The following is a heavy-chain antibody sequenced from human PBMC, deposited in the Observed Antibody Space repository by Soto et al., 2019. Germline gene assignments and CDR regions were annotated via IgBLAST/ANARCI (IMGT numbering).Heavy chain of an antibody. D-gene: IGHD2-8*01. CDR1: GYTFTGYY. CDR2: INPNSGGT. Sequence: ASVKISCKASGYTFTGYYMHWVRQAPGQGLEWMGWINPNSGGTNYAQKFQGRVTMTRDTSISTAYMELSRLRSDDTAVYYCARGSGFGVAVNWVDPWGQGTLVTVSS. CDR3: ARGSGFGVAVNWVDP. J-gene: IGHJ5*02. V-gene: IGHV1-2*02.